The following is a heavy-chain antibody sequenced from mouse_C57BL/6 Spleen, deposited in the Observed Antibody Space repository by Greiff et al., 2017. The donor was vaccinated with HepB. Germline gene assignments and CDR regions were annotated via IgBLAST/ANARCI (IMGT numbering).Heavy chain of an antibody. CDR1: GFTFSSYT. CDR3: ARRYYGNPYYFDY. J-gene: IGHJ2*01. D-gene: IGHD2-1*01. CDR2: ISGGGGNT. Sequence: DVHLVESGGGLVKPGGSLKLSCAASGFTFSSYTMSWVRQTPEKRLEWVATISGGGGNTYYPDSVKGRFTISRDNAKNTLYLQMSSLRSEDTALYYCARRYYGNPYYFDYWGQGTTLTVSS. V-gene: IGHV5-9*01.